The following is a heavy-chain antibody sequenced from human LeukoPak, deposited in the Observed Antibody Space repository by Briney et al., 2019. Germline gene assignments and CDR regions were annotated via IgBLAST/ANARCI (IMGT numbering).Heavy chain of an antibody. CDR2: IYSGGST. CDR1: GFTVSSNY. D-gene: IGHD5-12*01. V-gene: IGHV3-66*01. CDR3: ARDYSGYSGYHY. J-gene: IGHJ4*02. Sequence: GGSLRLSCAASGFTVSSNYMRWVRQAPGKGLEWVSVIYSGGSTYYADSVNGRFTISRDNSKNTLYLQMNSLRAEDTAVYYCARDYSGYSGYHYWGQGTLVTVSS.